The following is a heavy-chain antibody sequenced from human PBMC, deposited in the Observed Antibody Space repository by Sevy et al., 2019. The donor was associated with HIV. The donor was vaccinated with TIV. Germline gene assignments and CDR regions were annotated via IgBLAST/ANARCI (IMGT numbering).Heavy chain of an antibody. V-gene: IGHV4-59*01. CDR1: GGSISSYY. CDR3: ARVEAGNDFWSGYTYYYYYYSMDV. CDR2: IYYSGST. Sequence: SETLSLTCTVSGGSISSYYWSWIRQPPGKGLEWIGYIYYSGSTNYNPSLKSRVTISVDTSKNQFSLKLSSVTAADTAVYYCARVEAGNDFWSGYTYYYYYYSMDVWGQGTTVTVSS. D-gene: IGHD3-3*01. J-gene: IGHJ6*02.